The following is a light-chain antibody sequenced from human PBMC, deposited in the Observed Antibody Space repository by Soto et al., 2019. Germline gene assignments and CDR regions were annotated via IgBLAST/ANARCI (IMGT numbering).Light chain of an antibody. Sequence: DIPMTQSPSTLSASVGDRVTITCRASQSISSWLAWYQQKPGKAPKLLIYKASSLESGVPSRFSGSGSGTVFTLTISSLQPDDFATYYCQQSFTFGPGTKVDIK. V-gene: IGKV1-5*03. CDR2: KAS. CDR1: QSISSW. CDR3: QQSFT. J-gene: IGKJ3*01.